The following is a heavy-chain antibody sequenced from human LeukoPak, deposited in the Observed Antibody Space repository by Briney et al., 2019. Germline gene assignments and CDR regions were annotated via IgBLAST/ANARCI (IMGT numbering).Heavy chain of an antibody. J-gene: IGHJ5*02. CDR3: AILSWDGRGTFS. D-gene: IGHD2/OR15-2a*01. CDR1: GFTFSTYS. CDR2: IRGGAENT. V-gene: IGHV3-23*01. Sequence: GGSLGLSCAASGFTFSTYSMSWVRQAPGKGLGWVSAIRGGAENTYYADSVRGRFTISRDNYKDTLSLQMNSLRAEDTAIYYCAILSWDGRGTFSWGQGTLATVSS.